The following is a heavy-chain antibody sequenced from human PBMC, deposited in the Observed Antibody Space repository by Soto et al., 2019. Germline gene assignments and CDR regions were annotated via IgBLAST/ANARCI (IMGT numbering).Heavy chain of an antibody. CDR3: ARVLWSTVSPTRDSWFAP. CDR2: IYSSGST. D-gene: IGHD4-17*01. J-gene: IGHJ5*02. V-gene: IGHV4-31*03. Sequence: QVQLQESGPGLVKPSQTLSXXCTVSGGSISSGGYYWSWIRQHPGKGLEWIGYIYSSGSTFYNPSLKSRVTISVDTSKNQFSLNLNSVTAADTAVYYCARVLWSTVSPTRDSWFAPWGQGALVTVSS. CDR1: GGSISSGGYY.